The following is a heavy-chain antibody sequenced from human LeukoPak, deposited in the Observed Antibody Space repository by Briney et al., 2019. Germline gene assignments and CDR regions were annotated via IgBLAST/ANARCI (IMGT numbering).Heavy chain of an antibody. J-gene: IGHJ3*02. D-gene: IGHD4-4*01. CDR2: ISSSSSTI. CDR1: GFTFSSYS. V-gene: IGHV3-48*01. Sequence: GGSLRLSCAASGFTFSSYSMNWVRQAPGKGLEWVSYISSSSSTIYYVDSVKGRFTISRDNAKNSLYLQMNSLRAEDTAVYYCASDVEMATLTHAFDIWGQGTMVTVSS. CDR3: ASDVEMATLTHAFDI.